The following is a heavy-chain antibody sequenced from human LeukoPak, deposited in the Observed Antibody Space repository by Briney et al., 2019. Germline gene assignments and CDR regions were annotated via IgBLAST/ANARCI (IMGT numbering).Heavy chain of an antibody. V-gene: IGHV3-30*03. CDR1: GFTFSSYG. CDR2: ISYDGSNK. J-gene: IGHJ5*02. D-gene: IGHD3-10*01. Sequence: GGSLRLSCAASGFTFSSYGMHWVRQAPGKGLEWVAVISYDGSNKYYADSVKGRFTISRDNSKNTLYLQMNSLRAEDTAVYYCARDVPRGGAFDPWGQGTLVTVSS. CDR3: ARDVPRGGAFDP.